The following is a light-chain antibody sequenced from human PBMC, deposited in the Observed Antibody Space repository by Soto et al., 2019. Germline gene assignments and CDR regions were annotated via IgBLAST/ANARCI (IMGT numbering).Light chain of an antibody. V-gene: IGKV3-20*01. Sequence: EIVLTQYPRTLSLSPGERATLSCRASQSLRSTSLAWYQQKPGQAPRLLISGASTRAADIPDRFSGSGSGTDFTLTIGRLEPEDLAVYYCQQYDSSPRTFGQGTKVDIK. J-gene: IGKJ1*01. CDR1: QSLRSTS. CDR3: QQYDSSPRT. CDR2: GAS.